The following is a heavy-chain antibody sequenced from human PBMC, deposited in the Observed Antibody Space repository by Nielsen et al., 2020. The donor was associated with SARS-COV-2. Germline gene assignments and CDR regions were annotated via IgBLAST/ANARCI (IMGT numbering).Heavy chain of an antibody. CDR1: GGSISSGGYY. CDR2: IYYSGST. V-gene: IGHV4-31*03. Sequence: SETLSLTCTVSGGSISSGGYYWSWIRQHPGKGLEWIGYIYYSGSTYYNPSLKSRVTISVDTSKNQFSLKLSSVTAADTAVYYCARHNYDFWSGYYQFDYWGQGTLVTVSS. D-gene: IGHD3-3*01. CDR3: ARHNYDFWSGYYQFDY. J-gene: IGHJ4*02.